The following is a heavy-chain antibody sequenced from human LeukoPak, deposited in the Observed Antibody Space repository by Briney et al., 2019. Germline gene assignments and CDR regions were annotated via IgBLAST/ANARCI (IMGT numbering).Heavy chain of an antibody. J-gene: IGHJ4*02. CDR2: IYYSGST. V-gene: IGHV4-39*01. CDR1: GGSISSSPYY. D-gene: IGHD6-19*01. CDR3: ARHASVDGNWPRPLDY. Sequence: SETLSLTCTASGGSISSSPYYWGWMRQPPGQGLEWIGNIYYSGSTYYNPSLKTRVTISVDTSKNQFSLKLTSVTAADTAVYYCARHASVDGNWPRPLDYWGQGSLVTVSS.